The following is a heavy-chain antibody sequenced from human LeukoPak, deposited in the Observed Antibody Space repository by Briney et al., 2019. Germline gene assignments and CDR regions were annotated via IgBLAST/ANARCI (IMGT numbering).Heavy chain of an antibody. CDR2: INHSGST. V-gene: IGHV4-34*01. CDR3: ARGRIVVVVAATPRLYGMDV. Sequence: SETLSLTCAVYGGSFSGYYWSWIRQPPGKGLEWIGEINHSGSTNYNPSLKSRVTISVDTSKNQFSLKLSSVTAADTAVYYRARGRIVVVVAATPRLYGMDVWGKGTTVTVSS. CDR1: GGSFSGYY. J-gene: IGHJ6*04. D-gene: IGHD2-15*01.